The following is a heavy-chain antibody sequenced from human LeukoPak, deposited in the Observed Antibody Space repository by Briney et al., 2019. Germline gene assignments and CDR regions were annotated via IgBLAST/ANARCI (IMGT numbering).Heavy chain of an antibody. J-gene: IGHJ5*02. CDR1: GFSFGTSS. Sequence: GVLRLSCGGSGFSFGTSSMKWIRPAPGKGLEGVASISYSSGHRYYAESVKGRFTVSRDNPQNSLYLQMNSLRAEDSAVYYCARVEEGYCSGGSCYAGHHWGRGTRVTVSS. V-gene: IGHV3-21*01. D-gene: IGHD2-15*01. CDR3: ARVEEGYCSGGSCYAGHH. CDR2: ISYSSGHR.